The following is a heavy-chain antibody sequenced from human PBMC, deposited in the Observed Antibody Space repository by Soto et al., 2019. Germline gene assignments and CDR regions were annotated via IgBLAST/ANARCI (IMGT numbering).Heavy chain of an antibody. J-gene: IGHJ3*01. CDR2: INHSGST. V-gene: IGHV4-34*01. CDR3: ARTKYDDSDDWYAFDF. CDR1: GGSFSGYY. D-gene: IGHD3-9*01. Sequence: SETLSLTCAVYGGSFSGYYWSWIRQPPGKGLEWIGEINHSGSTNYNPSLKSRVTISVDTSKNQFSLKLSSVTAADTAVYYCARTKYDDSDDWYAFDFWGQGTMVTVSS.